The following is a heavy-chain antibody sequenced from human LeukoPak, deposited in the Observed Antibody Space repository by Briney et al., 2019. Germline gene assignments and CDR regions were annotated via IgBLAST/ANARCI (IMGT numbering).Heavy chain of an antibody. CDR1: GFTFSNYG. CDR3: AKDRDSGSYYFDY. V-gene: IGHV3-30*18. CDR2: ISYDGSNK. D-gene: IGHD1-26*01. Sequence: GGSLRLSCAASGFTFSNYGFHWVRQAPGKGLEWVAVISYDGSNKYYADSVKGRFTISRDNSKNTLYLQVNSLRAEDTAVYYCAKDRDSGSYYFDYWGQGTLVTVSS. J-gene: IGHJ4*02.